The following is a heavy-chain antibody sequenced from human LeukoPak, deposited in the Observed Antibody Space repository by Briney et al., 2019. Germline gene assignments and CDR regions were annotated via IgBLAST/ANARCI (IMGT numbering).Heavy chain of an antibody. CDR1: GGSISSSSYY. J-gene: IGHJ3*02. Sequence: PSETLSLTCTVSGGSISSSSYYWGWIRQPPGKGLEWIGSIYYSGSTYYNPSLKSRVTISVDTSKNQFSLKLSSVTAADTAVYYCARGWGELHRDDAFDIWGQGTMVTVSS. V-gene: IGHV4-39*07. CDR2: IYYSGST. D-gene: IGHD1-26*01. CDR3: ARGWGELHRDDAFDI.